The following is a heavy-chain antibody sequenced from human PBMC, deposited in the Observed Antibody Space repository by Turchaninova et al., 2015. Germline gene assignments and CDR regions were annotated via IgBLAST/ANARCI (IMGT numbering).Heavy chain of an antibody. CDR3: ARQDWTFDI. CDR2: IYHCGST. J-gene: IGHJ3*02. V-gene: IGHV4-38-2*01. D-gene: IGHD3/OR15-3a*01. Sequence: QVQLQESGPGQVKPSETLSLTCAVSGYSISRGYHWGWIRQPPGQGREWIGSIYHCGSTYYNPPLKSRVTISGDTSKNQFSLKLSSVTAADTAVYYCARQDWTFDIWGQGTMVTVSS. CDR1: GYSISRGYH.